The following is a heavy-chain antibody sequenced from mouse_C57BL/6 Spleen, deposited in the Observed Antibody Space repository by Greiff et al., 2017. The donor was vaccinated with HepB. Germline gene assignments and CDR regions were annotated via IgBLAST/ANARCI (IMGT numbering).Heavy chain of an antibody. D-gene: IGHD1-1*01. CDR3: ANSVEAY. V-gene: IGHV1-50*01. J-gene: IGHJ3*01. CDR1: GYTFTSYW. Sequence: VQLQQPGAELVKPGASVKLSCKASGYTFTSYWMQWVKQRPGQGLEWIGEIDPSDSYTNYNQKFKGKATLTVDTSSSTAYMQLSSLTSEDSAVYYCANSVEAYWGQGTLVTVSA. CDR2: IDPSDSYT.